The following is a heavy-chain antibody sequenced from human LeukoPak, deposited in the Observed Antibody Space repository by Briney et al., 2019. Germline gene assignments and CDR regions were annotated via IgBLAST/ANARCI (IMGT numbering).Heavy chain of an antibody. CDR1: GFTFSTYT. V-gene: IGHV3-48*01. Sequence: GGSLRLSCAASGFTFSTYTMNWVRQAPGKGLEWVSSISSIGSTIYYADSVKGRFTISRDNAKNTLYLQMNSLRAEDTAVYYCAKDNGDLDYWGQGTLVTVSS. CDR3: AKDNGDLDY. D-gene: IGHD4-17*01. J-gene: IGHJ4*02. CDR2: ISSIGSTI.